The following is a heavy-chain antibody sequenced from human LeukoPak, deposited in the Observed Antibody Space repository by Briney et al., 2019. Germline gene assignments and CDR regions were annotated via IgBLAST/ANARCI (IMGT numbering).Heavy chain of an antibody. CDR2: ITSAGDR. J-gene: IGHJ4*02. CDR1: GFHFRSAW. D-gene: IGHD2-15*01. V-gene: IGHV3-13*01. Sequence: PGGSLRLSCAASGFHFRSAWMTWVRQATGKGLEWVSTITSAGDRYYPGSVKGRFTISRENAKNSLYLQMDSLRAGDTAVYYCAREACNGNSCYLLDYWGQGTLVTVSS. CDR3: AREACNGNSCYLLDY.